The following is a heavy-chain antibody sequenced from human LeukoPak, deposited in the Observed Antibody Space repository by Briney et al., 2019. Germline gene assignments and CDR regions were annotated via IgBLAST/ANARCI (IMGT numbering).Heavy chain of an antibody. V-gene: IGHV3-30*04. J-gene: IGHJ5*02. CDR1: GFTFSSYA. Sequence: PGRSLRLSSAASGFTFSSYAMHWVRQAPGKGLEWVAVISYDGSNKYYADSVKGRFTISRDNSKNTLYLQMNSLRAEDTAVYYCARVAQPWGQGTLVTVSS. CDR3: ARVAQP. CDR2: ISYDGSNK.